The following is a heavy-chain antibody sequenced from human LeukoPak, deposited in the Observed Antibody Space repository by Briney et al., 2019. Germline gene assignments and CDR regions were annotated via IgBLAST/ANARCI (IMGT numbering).Heavy chain of an antibody. V-gene: IGHV1-2*02. Sequence: GASVKVSCKASGCTFTGYYMHWVRQAPGQGLEWMGWINPNSGGTNYAQKFQGRVTMTRDTSISTAYMELSRLRSDDTAVYYCARDLGHDYVWGSSEGVQDGMDVWGQGTTVTVSS. J-gene: IGHJ6*02. CDR2: INPNSGGT. D-gene: IGHD3-16*01. CDR3: ARDLGHDYVWGSSEGVQDGMDV. CDR1: GCTFTGYY.